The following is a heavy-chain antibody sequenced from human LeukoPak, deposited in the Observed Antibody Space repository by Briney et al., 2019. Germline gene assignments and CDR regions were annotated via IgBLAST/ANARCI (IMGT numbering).Heavy chain of an antibody. CDR2: IWYDGSNK. D-gene: IGHD6-13*01. V-gene: IGHV3-33*01. J-gene: IGHJ4*02. CDR3: ARTRYSSSWYYFDY. Sequence: GGSLRLSCAASGFTFSSYGMHWVRQAPGKGLEWVAVIWYDGSNKYYADSVKGRFTISRDNSKNTLYLQMNSLRAEDTAVYYCARTRYSSSWYYFDYWGQGTLVSVSS. CDR1: GFTFSSYG.